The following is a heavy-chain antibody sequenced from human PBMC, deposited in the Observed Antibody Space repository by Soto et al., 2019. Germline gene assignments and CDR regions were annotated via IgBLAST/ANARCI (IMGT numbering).Heavy chain of an antibody. J-gene: IGHJ5*02. CDR3: ARGQRFSDWFDP. Sequence: TLSLTCTVSGGSMTSYYWTWIRQPAGKGLEWIGRVYSSGGTHYNPSLKSRVTISLDTSKNQFSLRLLSVTDADTAVYFCARGQRFSDWFDPWGQGTLVTVSS. V-gene: IGHV4-4*07. CDR1: GGSMTSYY. CDR2: VYSSGGT. D-gene: IGHD3-3*01.